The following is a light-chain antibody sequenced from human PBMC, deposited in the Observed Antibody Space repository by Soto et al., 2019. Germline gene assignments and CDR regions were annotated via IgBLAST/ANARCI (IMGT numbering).Light chain of an antibody. CDR1: SSDVGDYNY. CDR2: EVS. CDR3: SSYTSSSTWV. J-gene: IGLJ3*02. V-gene: IGLV2-14*01. Sequence: QSALTQPASVSGSPGQSITISCIGASSDVGDYNYVSWYQHHPGKAPKLMIYEVSNRPSGVSNRFSGSKSGNTASLTISGLQAEDEADYYCSSYTSSSTWVFGGGTKVTVL.